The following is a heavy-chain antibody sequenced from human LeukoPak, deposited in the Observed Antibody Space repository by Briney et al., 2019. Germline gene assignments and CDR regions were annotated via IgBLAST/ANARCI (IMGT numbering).Heavy chain of an antibody. CDR1: GFTFSDYY. CDR3: ARRSVGAPPTFDY. Sequence: GGSLRLSCAASGFTFSDYYMSWIRQAPGKGLEWVSFISSSGSTIYYADSVKGRFTISRDNAKNSLYLQMNSLRAEDTAVYYCARRSVGAPPTFDYWGQGTLVTVSS. J-gene: IGHJ4*02. CDR2: ISSSGSTI. D-gene: IGHD1-26*01. V-gene: IGHV3-11*01.